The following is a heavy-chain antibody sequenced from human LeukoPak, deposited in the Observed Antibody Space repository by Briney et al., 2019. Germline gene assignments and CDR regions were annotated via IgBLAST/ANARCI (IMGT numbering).Heavy chain of an antibody. CDR2: IYHSGST. V-gene: IGHV4-38-2*02. CDR3: ARSLRFLEWPSDAFDI. Sequence: PSETLSLTCTVSGYSISSGYYWGWIRQPSGKGLEWIGSIYHSGSTYYNPSLKSRVTISVDTSKNQFSLKLSSVTAADTAVYYCARSLRFLEWPSDAFDIWGQGTMVTVSS. D-gene: IGHD3-3*01. J-gene: IGHJ3*02. CDR1: GYSISSGYY.